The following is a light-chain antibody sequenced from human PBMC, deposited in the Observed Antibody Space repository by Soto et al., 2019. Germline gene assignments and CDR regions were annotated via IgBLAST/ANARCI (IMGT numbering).Light chain of an antibody. V-gene: IGLV2-14*01. J-gene: IGLJ1*01. CDR1: SSDIGGYDY. CDR3: CSYTRTSNHYL. Sequence: QSALTQPASVSGSRGQSITISCTGTSSDIGGYDYVSWYQQRPGKAPKLMIYEVRYRPSGVSNRFSGSKSGNTASLTISGLXAEDEADYYCCSYTRTSNHYLFGSGTKVTVL. CDR2: EVR.